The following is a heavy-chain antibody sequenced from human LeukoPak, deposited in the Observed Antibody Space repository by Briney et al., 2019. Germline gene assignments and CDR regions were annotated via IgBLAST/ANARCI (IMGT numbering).Heavy chain of an antibody. Sequence: PGESLRLSCAASGFSVSNYAVHWVRLAQGQGLEWVSSISSGSYVNYAGPWKGRFPIPKAHAKNSMFLQMNSLRVDDTAVYYCVREEGGRYTYGLWGQGTPVTVSS. D-gene: IGHD5-18*01. CDR3: VREEGGRYTYGL. CDR2: ISSGSYV. CDR1: GFSVSNYA. J-gene: IGHJ4*02. V-gene: IGHV3-69-1*01.